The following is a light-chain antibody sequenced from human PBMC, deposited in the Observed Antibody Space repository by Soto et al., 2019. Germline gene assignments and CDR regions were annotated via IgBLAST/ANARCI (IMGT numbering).Light chain of an antibody. Sequence: QSVLTQPPSVSGTPGQRVTISCTGSSSNVGGNKPNWYQQYPGRAPRHVIFATDHRPSAVPDRFSGSKSGTSASLAISGLESEDEAEYDCASWDGSLSGPVVFGGGTKLTVL. V-gene: IGLV1-44*01. CDR3: ASWDGSLSGPVV. CDR1: SSNVGGNK. J-gene: IGLJ2*01. CDR2: ATD.